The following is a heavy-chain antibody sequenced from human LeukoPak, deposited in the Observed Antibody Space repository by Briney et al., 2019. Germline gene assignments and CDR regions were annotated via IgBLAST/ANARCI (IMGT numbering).Heavy chain of an antibody. D-gene: IGHD4-23*01. CDR2: IYYSGST. Sequence: KPSETLSLTCTVSGGSISSYYWSWIRQPPGKGLEWIGYIYYSGSTNYNPSLKSRVTISVDTSKNQFSLKLSSVTAADTAVYYYARDVGNFNWFDPWGQGTLVTVSS. CDR3: ARDVGNFNWFDP. V-gene: IGHV4-59*01. J-gene: IGHJ5*02. CDR1: GGSISSYY.